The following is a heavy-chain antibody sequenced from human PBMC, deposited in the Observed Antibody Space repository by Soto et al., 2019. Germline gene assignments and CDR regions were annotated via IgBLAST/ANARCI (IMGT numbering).Heavy chain of an antibody. CDR3: AKHHCSSTSCYPNYYYYYGMDV. CDR1: GFTFSSYG. D-gene: IGHD2-2*01. J-gene: IGHJ6*02. Sequence: QVQLVESGGGVVQPGRSLRLSCAASGFTFSSYGMHWVRQAPGKGLEWVAVISYDGSNKYYADSVKGRFTISRDNSKNTLNLQMNSLRGEDTAVYYCAKHHCSSTSCYPNYYYYYGMDVWGQGTTVTVSS. V-gene: IGHV3-30*18. CDR2: ISYDGSNK.